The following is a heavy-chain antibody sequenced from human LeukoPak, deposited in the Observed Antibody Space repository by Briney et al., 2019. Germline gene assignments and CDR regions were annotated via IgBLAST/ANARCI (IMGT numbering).Heavy chain of an antibody. D-gene: IGHD5-12*01. CDR1: GGSISSYY. J-gene: IGHJ4*02. CDR2: IYYSGST. CDR3: ARYSGYPYYFDY. Sequence: SETLSLTCTVSGGSISSYYWSWIRQPPGKGLEWIGYIYYSGSTNYNPSLKSRVTISVDTSKNQFSLKLSSVTAADTAVYYCARYSGYPYYFDYWGQGTLVTVSS. V-gene: IGHV4-59*08.